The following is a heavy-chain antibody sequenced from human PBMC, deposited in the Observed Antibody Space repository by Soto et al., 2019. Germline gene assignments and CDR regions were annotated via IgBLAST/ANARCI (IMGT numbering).Heavy chain of an antibody. CDR2: FDPEDGGT. J-gene: IGHJ4*02. CDR1: GYTLTELS. V-gene: IGHV1-24*01. D-gene: IGHD4-17*01. Sequence: GASVKFSCKVSGYTLTELSMHWVRQAPGKGLEWMGGFDPEDGGTNYAQKFQDWVTMTRDTSASTAYMELSRLRSEDTALYYCARERPTEATFSFDYWGQGTQVTVSS. CDR3: ARERPTEATFSFDY.